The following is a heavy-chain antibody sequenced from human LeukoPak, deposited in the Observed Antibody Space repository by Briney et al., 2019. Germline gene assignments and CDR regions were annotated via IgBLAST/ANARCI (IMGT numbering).Heavy chain of an antibody. J-gene: IGHJ4*02. D-gene: IGHD3-3*01. CDR2: ISGYNGNT. CDR1: GYTFTSYG. Sequence: ASVKVSCKASGYTFTSYGISWVRQAPGQGPEWMGWISGYNGNTYYAQKFQGRVTMTTDTSTTTAYVELRSLRSDDTAVYYCARDNYDFWSGYWFILDYWGQGTLVTVSS. CDR3: ARDNYDFWSGYWFILDY. V-gene: IGHV1-18*01.